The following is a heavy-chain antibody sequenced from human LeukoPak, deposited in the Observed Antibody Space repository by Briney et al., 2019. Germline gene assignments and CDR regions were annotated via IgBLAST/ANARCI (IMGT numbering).Heavy chain of an antibody. CDR1: GYTFTGYY. CDR3: ALPPVVRDPNWFDP. CDR2: INPNSGGT. V-gene: IGHV1-2*02. D-gene: IGHD3-10*01. J-gene: IGHJ5*02. Sequence: ASVKVSCKASGYTFTGYYMHGVRQAPGQGLEWMGWINPNSGGTNYAQKFQGRATMTRDTSISTAYMELSRLRSDDTAVYYCALPPVVRDPNWFDPWGQGALVTVSS.